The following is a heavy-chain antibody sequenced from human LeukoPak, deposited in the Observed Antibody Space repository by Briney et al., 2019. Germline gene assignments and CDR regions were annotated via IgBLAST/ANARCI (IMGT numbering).Heavy chain of an antibody. V-gene: IGHV4-34*01. CDR3: ASSNSGSYYYFDY. D-gene: IGHD1-26*01. CDR1: GGSFSGYF. J-gene: IGHJ4*02. CDR2: ISHGGST. Sequence: PSETLSLTCAVYGGSFSGYFLTWIRQPPGEGLEWIGDISHGGSTNYNPSLKSRVTISVDTSKNQFSLKLSSVTAADTAVYYCASSNSGSYYYFDYWGQGTLVTVSS.